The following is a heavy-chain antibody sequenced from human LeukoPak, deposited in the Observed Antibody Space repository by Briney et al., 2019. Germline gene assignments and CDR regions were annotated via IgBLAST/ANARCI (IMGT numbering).Heavy chain of an antibody. Sequence: SETLSLTCTVSGGSIDNYYWTWIRQPPGKGLEWIGYVYYGGITKYNPSLMGRVSISVDTSKNQFSLNLSSVTAADTAVYYCARGASGYDRGPWSDWGQGTLVTVSS. CDR1: GGSIDNYY. CDR3: ARGASGYDRGPWSD. D-gene: IGHD5-12*01. J-gene: IGHJ4*02. V-gene: IGHV4-59*01. CDR2: VYYGGIT.